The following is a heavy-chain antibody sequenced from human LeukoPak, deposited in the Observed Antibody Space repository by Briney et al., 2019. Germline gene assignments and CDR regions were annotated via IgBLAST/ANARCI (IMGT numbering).Heavy chain of an antibody. CDR3: ARHPVYGETYYYFDY. CDR2: IYYSGST. CDR1: GGSISSSSYY. Sequence: PSETLSLTCTVSGGSISSSSYYWGWIRQPPGKGLEWIGSIYYSGSTNYNPSLKSRVTISVDTSKNQFSLKLSSVTAADTAVYYCARHPVYGETYYYFDYWGQGTLVTVSS. V-gene: IGHV4-39*01. J-gene: IGHJ4*02. D-gene: IGHD4-17*01.